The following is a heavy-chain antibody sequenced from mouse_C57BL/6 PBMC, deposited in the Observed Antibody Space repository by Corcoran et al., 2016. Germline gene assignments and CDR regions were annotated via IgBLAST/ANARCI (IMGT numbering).Heavy chain of an antibody. D-gene: IGHD1-1*01. CDR2: INTYSGVP. J-gene: IGHJ4*01. CDR3: SRGDGKGAMDY. V-gene: IGHV9-3*01. CDR1: GYTFTTYG. Sequence: QIQLVQSGPELKKPGETVKISCKASGYTFTTYGMSWVKQAPGKGLKWMGWINTYSGVPTYADDFKGRFAFSLETSASTAYLQINNLKNEDTATNVCSRGDGKGAMDYWGLGSSVTVAS.